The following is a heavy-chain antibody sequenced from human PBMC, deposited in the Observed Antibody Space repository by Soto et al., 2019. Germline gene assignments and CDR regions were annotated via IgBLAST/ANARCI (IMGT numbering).Heavy chain of an antibody. D-gene: IGHD5-18*01. CDR1: GGSISSGGYY. Sequence: SETLSLTCTVSGGSISSGGYYWSWIRQHPGKGLEWIGYIYYSGSTYYNPSLKSRVTISVDTSKNQFSLKLSSVTAADTAVYYCAGSVDTAMVHKRYYYYMDVWGKGTTVTVSS. CDR2: IYYSGST. J-gene: IGHJ6*03. CDR3: AGSVDTAMVHKRYYYYMDV. V-gene: IGHV4-31*03.